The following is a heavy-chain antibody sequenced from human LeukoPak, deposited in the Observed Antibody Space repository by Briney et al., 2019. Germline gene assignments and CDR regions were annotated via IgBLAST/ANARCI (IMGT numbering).Heavy chain of an antibody. CDR3: ARVRYDYGDYGFEAYWFDP. J-gene: IGHJ5*02. V-gene: IGHV1-18*01. D-gene: IGHD4-17*01. CDR2: ISAYNGNT. CDR1: GYTFTSYG. Sequence: GASVKVSCKASGYTFTSYGISWVRQAPGQGLEWMGWISAYNGNTNYAQKLQGRVTMTTDTSTSTAYMELRSLRSDDTAVYYCARVRYDYGDYGFEAYWFDPWSQGTLVTVSS.